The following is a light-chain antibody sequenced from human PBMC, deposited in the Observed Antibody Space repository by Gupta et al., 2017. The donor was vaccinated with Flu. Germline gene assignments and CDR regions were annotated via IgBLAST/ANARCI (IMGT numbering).Light chain of an antibody. V-gene: IGKV3-15*01. CDR1: QNINSK. CDR2: GGS. J-gene: IGKJ4*01. Sequence: EIEVTQSPATLSLSPGERATLSCRAGQNINSKLAWYQKKAGQAPRLLIHGGSTRATGTPATFSGSVSGTEFTLTISGLQSEDFGVYYCQQYDSWPHTFGGGTKVEIK. CDR3: QQYDSWPHT.